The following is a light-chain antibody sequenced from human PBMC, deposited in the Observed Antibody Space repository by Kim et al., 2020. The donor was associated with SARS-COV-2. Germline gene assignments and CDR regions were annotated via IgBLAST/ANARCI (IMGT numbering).Light chain of an antibody. CDR1: QSISSS. Sequence: SSVGVRVTISCRARQSISSSLAWYQQKPGKAPDLLIYKASSLESGVPSRFSGSGSGTEFSLTISSLQPDDFATYYCQQYHSSPLTFGGGTKVDIK. V-gene: IGKV1-5*03. CDR3: QQYHSSPLT. J-gene: IGKJ4*01. CDR2: KAS.